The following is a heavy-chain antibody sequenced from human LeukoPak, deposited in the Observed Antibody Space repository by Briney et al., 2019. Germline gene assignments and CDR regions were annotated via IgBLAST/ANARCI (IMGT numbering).Heavy chain of an antibody. D-gene: IGHD2/OR15-2a*01. Sequence: PGGSLRLSCAASGFTFSSYAMSWVRQAPGKGLELVSAISGSGGSTHYADSVKGRFTISRDNSKNTLYLQMNSLRAEDTAVYYCAKASTWAEFYYYYMDVWGKGTTVTVSS. V-gene: IGHV3-23*01. CDR2: ISGSGGST. CDR1: GFTFSSYA. J-gene: IGHJ6*03. CDR3: AKASTWAEFYYYYMDV.